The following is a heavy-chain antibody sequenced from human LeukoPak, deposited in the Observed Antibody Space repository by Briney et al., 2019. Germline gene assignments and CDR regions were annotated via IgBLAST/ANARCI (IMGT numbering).Heavy chain of an antibody. CDR1: GFTFSSYA. CDR2: ISGSGGST. J-gene: IGHJ3*02. CDR3: AKDRDYDILTGYYTEYAFDI. V-gene: IGHV3-23*01. D-gene: IGHD3-9*01. Sequence: GGSLRLSCAASGFTFSSYAMSWVRRAPGKGLEWVSAISGSGGSTYYADSVKGRFTISRDNSKNTLYLQMNSLRAEDTAVYYCAKDRDYDILTGYYTEYAFDIWGQGTMVTVSS.